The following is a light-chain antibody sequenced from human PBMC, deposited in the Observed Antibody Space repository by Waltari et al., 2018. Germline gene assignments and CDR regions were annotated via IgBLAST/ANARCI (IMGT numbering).Light chain of an antibody. V-gene: IGLV2-8*01. Sequence: QSALTQPPSASGSPGQSVTISCTGSGSDFRDYDFVSWYQQHPGKAPKVILYEVSKRPSGVPYRFSGSKSGNTASLTVSGLQAEDEADYYCSSFAGRGIFGGGTKLTVL. CDR2: EVS. CDR3: SSFAGRGI. J-gene: IGLJ2*01. CDR1: GSDFRDYDF.